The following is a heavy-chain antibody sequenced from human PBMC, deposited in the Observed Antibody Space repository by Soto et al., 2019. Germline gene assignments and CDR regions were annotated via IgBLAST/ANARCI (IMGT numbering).Heavy chain of an antibody. J-gene: IGHJ5*02. D-gene: IGHD3-3*01. Sequence: PGRSLRLSCAASGFTFSSYAMSWVRQAPGKGLEWVSAISGSGGSTYYADSVKGRSTISRDNSKNTLYLQMNSLRAEDTAVYYCAKGPYFWSGSELNWFDPWGQGTLVTVS. CDR3: AKGPYFWSGSELNWFDP. V-gene: IGHV3-23*01. CDR1: GFTFSSYA. CDR2: ISGSGGST.